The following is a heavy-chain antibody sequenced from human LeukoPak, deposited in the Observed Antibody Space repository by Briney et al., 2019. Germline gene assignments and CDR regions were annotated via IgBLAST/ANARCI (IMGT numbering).Heavy chain of an antibody. V-gene: IGHV3-53*01. D-gene: IGHD6-19*01. CDR2: IYSGGVT. CDR1: GFTVSSNY. J-gene: IGHJ2*01. Sequence: GGSLRLSCAASGFTVSSNYMSWVRQAPGKGLEWVSLIYSGGVTYYADSVKGRFIISRDNSKNTLFLQMNSLRAEDTAVYYCARAPSGWSDYWYFDLWGRGTLVTVS. CDR3: ARAPSGWSDYWYFDL.